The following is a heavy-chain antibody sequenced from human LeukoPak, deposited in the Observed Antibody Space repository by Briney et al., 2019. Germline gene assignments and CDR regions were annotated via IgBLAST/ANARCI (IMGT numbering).Heavy chain of an antibody. CDR3: ALGQGRSRYDYFDY. CDR2: IIPIFGTA. V-gene: IGHV1-69*06. Sequence: ASVKVSCKASGGTFSSYAISWVRQAPGQGLEWMGGIIPIFGTANYAQKFQGRVTITADKSTSTAYMEPSSLRSEDTAVYYCALGQGRSRYDYFDYWGQGTLVTVSS. CDR1: GGTFSSYA. J-gene: IGHJ4*02. D-gene: IGHD5-12*01.